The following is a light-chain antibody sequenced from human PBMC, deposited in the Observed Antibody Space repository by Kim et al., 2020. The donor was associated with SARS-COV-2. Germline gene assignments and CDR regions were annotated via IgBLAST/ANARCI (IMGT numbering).Light chain of an antibody. Sequence: NFMLTQPHSVSDSPGKTVTISCTRSSGSIASNYVQWYQQRPGSSPTTVIYEDNQRPSGVPDLFSGSIDSSSNSASLTISGLKTEDEADYYCQSYDSSIVVFGGGTQLTVL. CDR3: QSYDSSIVV. CDR1: SGSIASNY. V-gene: IGLV6-57*01. J-gene: IGLJ2*01. CDR2: EDN.